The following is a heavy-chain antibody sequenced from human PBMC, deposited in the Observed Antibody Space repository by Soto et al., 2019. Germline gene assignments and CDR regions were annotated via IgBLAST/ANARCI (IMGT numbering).Heavy chain of an antibody. J-gene: IGHJ5*02. V-gene: IGHV4-59*02. CDR1: GVSVTSYH. CDR3: ERDMHDGFTNYFDP. Sequence: SETLSLTCSVSGVSVTSYHWSWILHFPVKGLEWIAYTSHTGNTNYNPSLKSRVIISLDTSKNQVSLQLSSVTAADTAVYFCERDMHDGFTNYFDPWGQGTLVTVSS. D-gene: IGHD4-4*01. CDR2: TSHTGNT.